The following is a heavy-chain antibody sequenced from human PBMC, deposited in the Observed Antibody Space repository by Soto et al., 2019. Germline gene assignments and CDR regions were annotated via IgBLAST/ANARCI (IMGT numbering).Heavy chain of an antibody. D-gene: IGHD6-13*01. Sequence: EVQLLESGGGLVQPGGSLRLSCAASGFTFSTYAMSWVRQAPGKGLEWVSTISGSGVSTYYADSVKGRFTISRDNSKNTLFLQMNSLRVEYTAVYYCAKVGSYSLHYYYYYLDVWGKGTTVTVSS. V-gene: IGHV3-23*01. J-gene: IGHJ6*03. CDR1: GFTFSTYA. CDR3: AKVGSYSLHYYYYYLDV. CDR2: ISGSGVST.